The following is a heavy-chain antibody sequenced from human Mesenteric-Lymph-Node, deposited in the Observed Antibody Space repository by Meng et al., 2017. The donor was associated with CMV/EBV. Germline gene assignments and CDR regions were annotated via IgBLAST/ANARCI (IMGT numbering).Heavy chain of an antibody. CDR2: IYPGDSDT. CDR3: ARQKSSYYNGMDV. D-gene: IGHD5/OR15-5a*01. V-gene: IGHV5-51*01. Sequence: GGSLRLSCKGSGYSFSNNWIAWVRQMPGKGLEWMGIIYPGDSDTRYSPSFQGQVTMSAAKSISTAYLPWSSLKASATAMYYCARQKSSYYNGMDVWGQGTTVTVSS. J-gene: IGHJ6*02. CDR1: GYSFSNNW.